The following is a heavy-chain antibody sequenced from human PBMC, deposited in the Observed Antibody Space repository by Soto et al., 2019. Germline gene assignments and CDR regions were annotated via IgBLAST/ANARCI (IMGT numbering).Heavy chain of an antibody. Sequence: SVKVSCKASGFTFTSSAVQWVRQARGQGLEWIGWIVPGSGNTNYAQKFQEWVTMTRDTSISTAYMELSRLRSDDTAVYYCARGEVNDAFDIWGQGTMVTVSS. D-gene: IGHD3-10*01. V-gene: IGHV1-58*01. CDR3: ARGEVNDAFDI. CDR1: GFTFTSSA. J-gene: IGHJ3*02. CDR2: IVPGSGNT.